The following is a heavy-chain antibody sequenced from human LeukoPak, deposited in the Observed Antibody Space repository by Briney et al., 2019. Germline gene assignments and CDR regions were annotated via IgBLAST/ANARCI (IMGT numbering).Heavy chain of an antibody. Sequence: GSLRLSLAAPGFTFTTHWMSWVRQAPGKGLEWVANIKQDGTEKYYVDSVKGRFTISRDNSKNTLYLQMNSLRAEDTAVYYCARRAGAYSHPYDYWGQGTLVTVSS. J-gene: IGHJ4*02. V-gene: IGHV3-7*03. CDR3: ARRAGAYSHPYDY. D-gene: IGHD4/OR15-4a*01. CDR1: GFTFTTHW. CDR2: IKQDGTEK.